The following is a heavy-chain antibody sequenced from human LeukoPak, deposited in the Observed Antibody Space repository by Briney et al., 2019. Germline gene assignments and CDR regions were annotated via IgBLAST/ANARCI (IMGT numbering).Heavy chain of an antibody. CDR1: GFPFSSYA. J-gene: IGHJ4*02. CDR3: GKDWKLDY. V-gene: IGHV3-23*01. Sequence: GGSLRLSCAASGFPFSSYAMSWVRQAPGKGLEWVSSISTGGDHTPYADSVRGRFAISRDNSKNTLYLQMNSLRAEDTAIYYCGKDWKLDYWGQGTLVTVSS. D-gene: IGHD1-1*01. CDR2: ISTGGDHT.